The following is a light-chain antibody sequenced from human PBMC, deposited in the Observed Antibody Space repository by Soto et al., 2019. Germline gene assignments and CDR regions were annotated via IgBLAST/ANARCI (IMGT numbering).Light chain of an antibody. CDR2: DAS. CDR3: QQYNSFWT. V-gene: IGKV1-5*01. CDR1: QSIGFS. Sequence: DIQMTQCPSTLSASSGDRVTITCRGSQSIGFSLAWYQQKPGKAPNLLIYDASSLESGVPSRFSGSGSGTEFTLTISSLQPDDFATYYCQQYNSFWTFGQGTKVDIK. J-gene: IGKJ1*01.